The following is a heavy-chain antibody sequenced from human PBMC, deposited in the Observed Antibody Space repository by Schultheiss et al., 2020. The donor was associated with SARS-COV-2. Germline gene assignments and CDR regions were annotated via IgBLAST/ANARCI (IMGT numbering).Heavy chain of an antibody. Sequence: GGSLRLSCVASGFTFSSYAMSWVRQAPGKGLEWVSAISGSGGSTYYADSVKGRFTISRDNSKNTLYLQMNSLRAEDTAVYYCAKEEVFRGSYYYYYGMDVWGQGTTVTVSS. CDR2: ISGSGGST. J-gene: IGHJ6*02. V-gene: IGHV3-23*01. CDR3: AKEEVFRGSYYYYYGMDV. CDR1: GFTFSSYA. D-gene: IGHD1-26*01.